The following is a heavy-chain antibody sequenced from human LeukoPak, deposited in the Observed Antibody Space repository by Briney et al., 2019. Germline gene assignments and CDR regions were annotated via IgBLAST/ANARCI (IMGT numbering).Heavy chain of an antibody. V-gene: IGHV1-2*02. J-gene: IGHJ5*02. CDR2: INPNSGGT. Sequence: ASVKVSCKASGYTFTGDYMHWVRQAAGQGLEWMGCINPNSGGTKYVQNLQGRVTMTRDTSISIAYMELSRLTSDDTAVYYCAREHGIAASGGWFDPWGQGTLVTVSS. CDR3: AREHGIAASGGWFDP. D-gene: IGHD6-13*01. CDR1: GYTFTGDY.